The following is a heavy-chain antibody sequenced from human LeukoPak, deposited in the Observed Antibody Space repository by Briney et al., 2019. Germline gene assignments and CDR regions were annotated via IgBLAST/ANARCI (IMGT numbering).Heavy chain of an antibody. J-gene: IGHJ4*02. Sequence: PSETLSLTCTVSGGSISSYQWSWIRQPPGKGLEWIGYISYSGFTNYNPSLKSRVTIPLDTSKNQFSLKLTSVTAADTAVYYCAGHHPRNTVDFWGQGTLVTVSS. CDR1: GGSISSYQ. D-gene: IGHD2-8*02. CDR2: ISYSGFT. V-gene: IGHV4-59*08. CDR3: AGHHPRNTVDF.